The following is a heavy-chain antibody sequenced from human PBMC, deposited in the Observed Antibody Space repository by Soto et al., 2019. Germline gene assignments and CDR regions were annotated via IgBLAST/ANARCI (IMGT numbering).Heavy chain of an antibody. J-gene: IGHJ4*02. CDR2: IYYSGST. Sequence: PSETLSLTCTVSGGSISSSSYYWGWIRQPPGKGLEWIGSIYYSGSTYYNPSLKSRVTISVDTSKNQFSLKLSSVTAADTAVYYCVTKYGSGSYYKDYWGQRTLVTVSS. CDR1: GGSISSSSYY. CDR3: VTKYGSGSYYKDY. V-gene: IGHV4-39*01. D-gene: IGHD3-10*01.